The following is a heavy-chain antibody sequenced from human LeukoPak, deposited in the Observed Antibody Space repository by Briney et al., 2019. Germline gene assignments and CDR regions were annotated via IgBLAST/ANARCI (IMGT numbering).Heavy chain of an antibody. CDR1: GFALSTTGMC. V-gene: IGHV2-70*11. CDR2: IDWDDDK. Sequence: RESGPALAKPTQTLTLTCAFSGFALSTTGMCVSWIRQPPGKALEWLARIDWDDDKYYSTSLKTKHTISKDTSKNQVVLTITNMDPVDTTTYYCARIRTGTYFDYWGQGTLVTVSS. D-gene: IGHD7-27*01. CDR3: ARIRTGTYFDY. J-gene: IGHJ4*02.